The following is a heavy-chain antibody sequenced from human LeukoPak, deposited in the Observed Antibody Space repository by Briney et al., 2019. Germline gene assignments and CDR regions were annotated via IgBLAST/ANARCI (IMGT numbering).Heavy chain of an antibody. CDR3: ARDLFLERLDSSGYYSNVGY. D-gene: IGHD3-22*01. J-gene: IGHJ4*02. CDR2: ISAYNGNT. CDR1: GYTFTSYG. Sequence: ASVKVSCKASGYTFTSYGISWVRQAPGQGLEWMGWISAYNGNTNYAQKLQGRVTMTTDTSTSTAYMELRSLRSDDTAVYYCARDLFLERLDSSGYYSNVGYWGQGTLVTVSS. V-gene: IGHV1-18*01.